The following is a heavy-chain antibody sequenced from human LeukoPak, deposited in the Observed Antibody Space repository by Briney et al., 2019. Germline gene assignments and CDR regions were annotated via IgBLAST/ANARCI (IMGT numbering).Heavy chain of an antibody. CDR1: GYTFTSYD. CDR3: ARGPLVRLPSSFDP. D-gene: IGHD3-16*02. V-gene: IGHV1-8*01. CDR2: MNPNSGNT. Sequence: GASVKVSCKASGYTFTSYDINWVRQATGQGLEWMGWMNPNSGNTGSAQRFQSRVTMTRGTSISTAYMELSSLTSEDTAVYYCARGPLVRLPSSFDPWGQGTLVTVSS. J-gene: IGHJ5*02.